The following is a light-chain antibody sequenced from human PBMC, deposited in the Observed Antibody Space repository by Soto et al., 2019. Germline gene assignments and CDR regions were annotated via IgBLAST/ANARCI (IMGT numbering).Light chain of an antibody. J-gene: IGLJ1*01. Sequence: QSVLTRPASVSGSPGQSITISCTGTSGDVGAYNYVSWYQQHPGKAPRLMIYDVSNRPSGASNRFSGSKSGNTASLTISGLQAEDEADYYCSSFTNTYSYVFGTGTKVTVL. CDR3: SSFTNTYSYV. V-gene: IGLV2-14*01. CDR2: DVS. CDR1: SGDVGAYNY.